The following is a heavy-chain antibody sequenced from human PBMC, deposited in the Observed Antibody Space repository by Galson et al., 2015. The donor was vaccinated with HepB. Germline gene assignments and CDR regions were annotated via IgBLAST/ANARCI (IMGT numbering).Heavy chain of an antibody. CDR3: AKEGGSGSSFDY. Sequence: LRLSCAPSGFTFSSYGMHWVRQAPGKGLEWVAFIRYDGNKKYYIDSVKGRFTTSRDNSENRLYLQMDSLRTEDTAVYFCAKEGGSGSSFDYWDQGTLVTVSS. J-gene: IGHJ4*02. D-gene: IGHD3-10*01. V-gene: IGHV3-30*02. CDR2: IRYDGNKK. CDR1: GFTFSSYG.